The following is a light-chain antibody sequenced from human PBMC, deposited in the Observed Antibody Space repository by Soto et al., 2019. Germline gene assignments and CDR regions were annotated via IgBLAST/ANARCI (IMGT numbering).Light chain of an antibody. J-gene: IGKJ4*01. CDR1: RSVGDY. CDR2: GAS. CDR3: QQRSSWPLT. V-gene: IGKV3-11*01. Sequence: EIVLTQSPATLSLSPGERATLSCRASRSVGDYLAWYQQKPGQSPRLLIYGASNRATGIPARFSGSGSGTDFSLIISTLEPDDFAVYYCQQRSSWPLTLGGGTKVEI.